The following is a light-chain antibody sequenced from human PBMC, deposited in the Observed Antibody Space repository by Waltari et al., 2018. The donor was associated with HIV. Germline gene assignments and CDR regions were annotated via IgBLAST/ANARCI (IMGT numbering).Light chain of an antibody. Sequence: QSALTHPAAVSASPGQSSTISCTGTSRDVGGYTYFSWSQHHPGKAPQLMIYDVSNRPSGVSNRFSGSKSGNTASLTISGLQAEDEADYYCNSYTTSSTLHLVFGGGTKLTVL. CDR3: NSYTTSSTLHLV. CDR1: SRDVGGYTY. J-gene: IGLJ2*01. CDR2: DVS. V-gene: IGLV2-14*03.